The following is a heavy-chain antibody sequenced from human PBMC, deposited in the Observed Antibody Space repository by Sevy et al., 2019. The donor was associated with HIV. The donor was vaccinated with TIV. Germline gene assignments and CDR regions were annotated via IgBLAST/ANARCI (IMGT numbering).Heavy chain of an antibody. Sequence: GGSLRLSCAASGFTFSSYSMNWVRQAPGKGLEWVSYISSSSSTIYYADSVKGRFTISRDNAKNSLYLQRNSLRAEDTAVYYCARDLLVSGSSWPYYYYYYGMDVWGQGTTVTVSS. CDR1: GFTFSSYS. CDR3: ARDLLVSGSSWPYYYYYYGMDV. V-gene: IGHV3-48*01. J-gene: IGHJ6*02. D-gene: IGHD6-13*01. CDR2: ISSSSSTI.